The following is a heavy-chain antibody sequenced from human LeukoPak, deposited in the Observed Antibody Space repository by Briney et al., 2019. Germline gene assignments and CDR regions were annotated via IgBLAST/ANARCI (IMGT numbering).Heavy chain of an antibody. CDR2: ISYDGSNK. V-gene: IGHV3-30-3*01. CDR1: GFTFSSYA. D-gene: IGHD6-19*01. J-gene: IGHJ4*02. Sequence: GGSLRLSCAASGFTFSSYAMHWVRQAPGKGLVWVAVISYDGSNKYYADSVKGRFTISRDNSKNTLYLQTNSLRTEDTAVYYCARSSSGWPNAPFDYWGQGTLVTVSS. CDR3: ARSSSGWPNAPFDY.